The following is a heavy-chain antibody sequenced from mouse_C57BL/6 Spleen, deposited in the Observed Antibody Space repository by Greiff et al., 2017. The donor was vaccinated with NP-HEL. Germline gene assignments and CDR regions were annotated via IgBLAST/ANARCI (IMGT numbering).Heavy chain of an antibody. CDR3: AREGVYYGNFYYFDY. D-gene: IGHD2-1*01. Sequence: QVQLQQSGPELVKPGASVKISCKASGYAFSSSWMNWVKQRPGKGLEWIGRIYPGDGDTNYNGKFKGKATLTADKSSSTAYMQLSSLTSEESGVYFCAREGVYYGNFYYFDYWGQGTTLTVAS. J-gene: IGHJ2*01. V-gene: IGHV1-82*01. CDR1: GYAFSSSW. CDR2: IYPGDGDT.